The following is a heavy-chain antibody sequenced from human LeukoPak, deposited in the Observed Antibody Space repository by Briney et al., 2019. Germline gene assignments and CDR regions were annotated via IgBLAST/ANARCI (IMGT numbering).Heavy chain of an antibody. CDR1: GFTFSSYG. D-gene: IGHD6-13*01. Sequence: GGSLRLSCAASGFTFSSYGMHWVRQAPGKGLEWVAVISYDGSNKYYADSVKGRFTISGDNSKNTLYLQMNSLRAEDTAVYYCAKDRAVSSWGSLYYYYYGMDVWGQGTTVTVSS. CDR2: ISYDGSNK. CDR3: AKDRAVSSWGSLYYYYYGMDV. J-gene: IGHJ6*02. V-gene: IGHV3-30*18.